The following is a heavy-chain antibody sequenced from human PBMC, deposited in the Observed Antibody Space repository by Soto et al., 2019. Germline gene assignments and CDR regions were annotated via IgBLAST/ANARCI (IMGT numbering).Heavy chain of an antibody. D-gene: IGHD3-22*01. CDR2: IDPSDSQT. CDR3: ARPRYSYDSSDYAPPYWYFDL. CDR1: GYSFAGYW. Sequence: GESLKISCKGSGYSFAGYWITWVRQKPGKGLEWMGRIDPSDSQTYYSPSFQGQVTISADKSISTAYLQWSSLKASDTAMYYCARPRYSYDSSDYAPPYWYFDLWGRGTLVTVSS. J-gene: IGHJ2*01. V-gene: IGHV5-10-1*04.